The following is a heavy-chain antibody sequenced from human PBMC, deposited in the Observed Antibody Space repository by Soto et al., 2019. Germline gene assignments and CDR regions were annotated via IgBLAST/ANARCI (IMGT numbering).Heavy chain of an antibody. V-gene: IGHV4-39*07. CDR3: ARIGLYDSDDYYQHEY. D-gene: IGHD3-22*01. J-gene: IGHJ4*01. CDR2: IYYSGST. CDR1: GGSTSSGSYY. Sequence: SETLSPTRTGSGGSTSSGSYYLGWVRQPPGKGLGWIGSIYYSGSTYYNPSLKSRVTISVDTSKNQLSLKLSSVTAADTAVYYCARIGLYDSDDYYQHEYWGHGTLVTVPS.